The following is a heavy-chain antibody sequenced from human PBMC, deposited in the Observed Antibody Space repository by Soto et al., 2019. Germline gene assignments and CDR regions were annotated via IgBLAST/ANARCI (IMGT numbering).Heavy chain of an antibody. Sequence: LRLSCAASGFTFSNAWMSWVRQAPGKGLEWVGRIKSKTDGGTTDYAAPVKVRFTISRDDSKNTLYLQMNSLKTEDTAVYYCTTGYSSSSPRYYYYGMDVWGQGTTVTVSS. CDR1: GFTFSNAW. D-gene: IGHD6-6*01. J-gene: IGHJ6*02. V-gene: IGHV3-15*01. CDR2: IKSKTDGGTT. CDR3: TTGYSSSSPRYYYYGMDV.